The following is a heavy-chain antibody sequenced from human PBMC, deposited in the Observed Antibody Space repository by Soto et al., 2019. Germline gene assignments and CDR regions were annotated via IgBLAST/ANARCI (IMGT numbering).Heavy chain of an antibody. V-gene: IGHV4-39*07. D-gene: IGHD4-4*01. CDR2: IYYSGST. CDR3: VRGMTRLPTLDY. Sequence: SETLSLTCTVSGCSISSSSYYWGWIRQPPGKGLEWIGSIYYSGSTNYNPSLKSRVTISVDTSKNQFSLKLSSVTAADTAVYYCVRGMTRLPTLDYWGQGTLVTASS. J-gene: IGHJ4*02. CDR1: GCSISSSSYY.